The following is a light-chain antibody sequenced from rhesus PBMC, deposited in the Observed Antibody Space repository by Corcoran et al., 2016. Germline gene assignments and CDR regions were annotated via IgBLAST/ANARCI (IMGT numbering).Light chain of an antibody. Sequence: EIVMTQSPATLALSPGERATLSCRASQSVSSYLAWYQQKPGQAPRLLIYGSSSRATGIPDRFSGSGSGTEFPLTISSLEPEVVGVYFCLQSSNWYSFGQGTKVEI. CDR3: LQSSNWYS. V-gene: IGKV3-24*04. J-gene: IGKJ2*01. CDR2: GSS. CDR1: QSVSSY.